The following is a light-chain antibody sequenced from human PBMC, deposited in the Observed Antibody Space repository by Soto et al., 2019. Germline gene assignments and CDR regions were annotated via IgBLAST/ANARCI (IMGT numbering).Light chain of an antibody. V-gene: IGKV1-39*01. CDR3: QQTFSILPWT. CDR2: AAS. CDR1: QTIRAY. J-gene: IGKJ1*01. Sequence: DIQLTQSPSSLTASVGDRVTITCRASQTIRAYLNWYQQKPGMAPQLLIYAASSVQSGVPSRFRGSGSGTDFTLTISSLQPEDFATYYCQQTFSILPWTFGPGTKVE.